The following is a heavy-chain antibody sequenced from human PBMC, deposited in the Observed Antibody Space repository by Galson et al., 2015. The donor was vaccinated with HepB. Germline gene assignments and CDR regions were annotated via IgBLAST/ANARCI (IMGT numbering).Heavy chain of an antibody. CDR2: ISYDGSNK. CDR1: GFTFSSYA. CDR3: ARVVLWFGELFDAFDI. Sequence: SLRLSCAASGFTFSSYAMHWVRQAPGKGLEWVAVISYDGSNKYYADSVKGRFTISRDNSRNTLYLQMNSLRAEGTAVYYCARVVLWFGELFDAFDIWGQGTMVTVSS. D-gene: IGHD3-10*01. J-gene: IGHJ3*02. V-gene: IGHV3-30*04.